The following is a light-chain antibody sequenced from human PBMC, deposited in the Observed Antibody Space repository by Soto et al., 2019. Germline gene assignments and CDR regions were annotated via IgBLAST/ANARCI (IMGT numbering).Light chain of an antibody. V-gene: IGKV3-20*01. J-gene: IGKJ4*01. CDR1: QSVSSTS. CDR2: GAS. CDR3: QQFSSYPLT. Sequence: EIVLTQPPGTLSLSPGEGATLSCRASQSVSSTSLAWYEEKPGHSPRLLIYGASSRAPGIPDRFSGGGSGTDFTLTISRLEPEDFAVYYCQQFSSYPLTFCGGTKV.